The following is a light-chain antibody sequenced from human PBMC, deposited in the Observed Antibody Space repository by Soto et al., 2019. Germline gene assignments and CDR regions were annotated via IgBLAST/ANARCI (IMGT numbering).Light chain of an antibody. V-gene: IGKV1-39*01. CDR1: RIIDTY. J-gene: IGKJ5*01. CDR3: KHSYNTPIT. Sequence: DIQMTQSPSSLSASVGDRVTITCRASRIIDTYVDWYQQKPGKAPDLLIYLASTLQVVVPSRFSGSGSGTDFTLTISGLQPEDFATYYCKHSYNTPITFGQGTRLDIK. CDR2: LAS.